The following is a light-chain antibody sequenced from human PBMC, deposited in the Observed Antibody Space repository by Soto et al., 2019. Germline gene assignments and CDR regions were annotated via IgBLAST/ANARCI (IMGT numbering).Light chain of an antibody. J-gene: IGLJ1*01. Sequence: QSALTQPASVSGSPGQSITISCTGTSSDVGGYNYVSWYQQHPGKAPKLMIYEVNNRPPEVSNRFSGPKSGNTASLTISGLQPEDEADYYCNSYTSRYTFVLGTGTKVTVL. CDR1: SSDVGGYNY. V-gene: IGLV2-14*01. CDR3: NSYTSRYTFV. CDR2: EVN.